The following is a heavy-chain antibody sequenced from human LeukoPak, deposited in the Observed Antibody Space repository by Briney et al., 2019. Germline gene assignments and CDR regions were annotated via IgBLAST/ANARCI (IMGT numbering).Heavy chain of an antibody. CDR1: GYSISSGYY. J-gene: IGHJ3*02. CDR2: IYHSGST. V-gene: IGHV4-38-2*02. CDR3: ARRVGYYYDSSGFSFADAFDI. Sequence: SETLSLTCTVSGYSISSGYYWGWIRQPPGKGLEWIGSIYHSGSTYYNPSLKSRVTISVDTSKNQSSLKLSSVTAADTAVYYCARRVGYYYDSSGFSFADAFDIWGQGTMVTVSS. D-gene: IGHD3-22*01.